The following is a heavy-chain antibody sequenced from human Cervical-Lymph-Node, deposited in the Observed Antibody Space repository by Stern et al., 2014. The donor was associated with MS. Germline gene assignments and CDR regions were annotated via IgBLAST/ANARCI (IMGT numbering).Heavy chain of an antibody. CDR1: GFMFDEYA. J-gene: IGHJ6*02. D-gene: IGHD3-22*01. CDR3: AKDDSSGPGWYYGMDV. V-gene: IGHV3-9*01. CDR2: ISWNSGSI. Sequence: EVQLVESGGGLVPPGRSLRLSCAASGFMFDEYAMHWVRLAPGKGLEWVSGISWNSGSIVYAYSVKGRFPISRDNAKNSLYLQMNSLRAEDTALYYCAKDDSSGPGWYYGMDVWGQGTTVTVSS.